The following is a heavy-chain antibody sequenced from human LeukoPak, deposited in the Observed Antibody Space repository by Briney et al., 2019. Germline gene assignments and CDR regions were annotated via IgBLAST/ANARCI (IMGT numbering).Heavy chain of an antibody. V-gene: IGHV1-8*01. D-gene: IGHD2-15*01. CDR2: MNPYSGNT. CDR3: ARASRSCTGSSCNLFDDYYYMDV. J-gene: IGHJ6*03. CDR1: GDPFISND. Sequence: ASVKVSCKASGDPFISNDINWVRQATGQGLEWMGWMNPYSGNTGYAKKFQGRVTMTRNTSISTAYMELSSLRSEDTAVYYCARASRSCTGSSCNLFDDYYYMDVWGKGTTVTISS.